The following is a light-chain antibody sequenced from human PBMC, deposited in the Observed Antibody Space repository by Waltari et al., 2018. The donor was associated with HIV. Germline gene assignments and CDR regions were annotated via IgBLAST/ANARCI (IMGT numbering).Light chain of an antibody. CDR2: DNK. CDR1: SSNIGNNY. CDR3: GTWDSSLSAGV. V-gene: IGLV1-51*01. Sequence: QSVLTQPPSVSAAPGQKVTISCSGSSSNIGNNYVSWYQQFPGTAPKLLIYDNKKQPSGIPYLFSGSRSGTSATLGITGLQTGDEADYYCGTWDSSLSAGVFGGGTKLTVL. J-gene: IGLJ2*01.